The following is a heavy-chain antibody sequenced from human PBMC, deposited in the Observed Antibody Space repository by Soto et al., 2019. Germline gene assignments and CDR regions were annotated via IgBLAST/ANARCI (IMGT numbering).Heavy chain of an antibody. CDR3: ARNIEHFAY. J-gene: IGHJ4*02. D-gene: IGHD3-16*02. V-gene: IGHV3-11*01. Sequence: QVQLVESGGGLVKPGGSLRLSCAASGFTFTDYYMSWIRQAPGKGLEWVSYISSSGRTIYYADSVKGRFTISRDNAKKSLGLQLNRLRAEDAAVYYWARNIEHFAYWGQGTLGTVAS. CDR1: GFTFTDYY. CDR2: ISSSGRTI.